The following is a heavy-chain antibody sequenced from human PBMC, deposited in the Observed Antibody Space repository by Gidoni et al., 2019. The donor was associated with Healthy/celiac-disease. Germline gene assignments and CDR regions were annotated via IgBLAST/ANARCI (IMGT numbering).Heavy chain of an antibody. V-gene: IGHV3-23*01. CDR3: AKQLGDYYDSSGYYFEDY. CDR1: GFTFSSYA. D-gene: IGHD3-22*01. CDR2: SSGSGGST. J-gene: IGHJ4*02. Sequence: EVQLLESGGGLVQPGGSLRLSCAASGFTFSSYALSWVRQAPGKGLEWVSRSSGSGGSTDYADSVKGRFTISRDNSKNTLYLQMNSLRAEDTAVYYCAKQLGDYYDSSGYYFEDYWGQGTLVTVSS.